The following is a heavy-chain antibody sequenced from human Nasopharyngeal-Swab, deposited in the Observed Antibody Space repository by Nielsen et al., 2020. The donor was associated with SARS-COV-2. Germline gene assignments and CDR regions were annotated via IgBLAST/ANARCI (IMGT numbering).Heavy chain of an antibody. D-gene: IGHD2-2*01. CDR2: FDPEDGET. Sequence: ASVKVSCKVSGYTLTELSMHWVRQAPGKGLEGMGGFDPEDGETIYAQKFQGRVTMTEDTSTDTAYMELSSLRSEDTAVYYCAAGPAAIFSRVCTPYYYYGMDVWGQGTTVTVSS. CDR1: GYTLTELS. J-gene: IGHJ6*02. V-gene: IGHV1-24*01. CDR3: AAGPAAIFSRVCTPYYYYGMDV.